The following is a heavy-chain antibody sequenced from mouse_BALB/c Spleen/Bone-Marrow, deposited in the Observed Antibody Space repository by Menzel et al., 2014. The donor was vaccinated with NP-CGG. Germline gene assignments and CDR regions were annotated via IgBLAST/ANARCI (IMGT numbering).Heavy chain of an antibody. V-gene: IGHV1-18*01. J-gene: IGHJ4*01. CDR2: VNPNNGGT. CDR3: ARKDYGYNYVMDY. D-gene: IGHD1-2*01. CDR1: GYTFTEYT. Sequence: EVKLMESGPELVKPGASVKISCKTSGYTFTEYTMHWVKQSHGKSLEWIGGVNPNNGGTIYNQKFKGKATLTVDKSSSTAYMEPRSLTSEDSAVYYCARKDYGYNYVMDYWGQGTSVTVSS.